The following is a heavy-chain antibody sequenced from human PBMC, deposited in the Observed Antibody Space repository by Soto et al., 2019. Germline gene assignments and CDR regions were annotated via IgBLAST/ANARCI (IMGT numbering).Heavy chain of an antibody. CDR1: GGSISSYY. CDR3: AGTASGQLWSTGY. D-gene: IGHD5-18*01. CDR2: IYYSGST. J-gene: IGHJ4*02. Sequence: KTSETLSLTCTVSGGSISSYYWSWIRQPPGKGLEWIGYIYYSGSTNYNPSLKSRVTISVDTSKNQFSLKLSSVTAADTAVYYCAGTASGQLWSTGYWGQGTLVTVSS. V-gene: IGHV4-59*01.